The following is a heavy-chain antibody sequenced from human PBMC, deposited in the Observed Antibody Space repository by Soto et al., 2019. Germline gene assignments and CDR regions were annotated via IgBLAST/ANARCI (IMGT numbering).Heavy chain of an antibody. D-gene: IGHD3-10*01. CDR1: GGTFSSYA. CDR3: ARDRGQYYYGSGRHTGFDP. CDR2: IIPIFGTA. V-gene: IGHV1-69*12. Sequence: QVQLVQSGAEVKKPGSSVKVSCKASGGTFSSYAISWVRQAPGQGLEWMGGIIPIFGTANYAQKFQGRVTITADESTSTAYMELSSLRSEDMAVYYCARDRGQYYYGSGRHTGFDPWGQGTLVTVSS. J-gene: IGHJ5*02.